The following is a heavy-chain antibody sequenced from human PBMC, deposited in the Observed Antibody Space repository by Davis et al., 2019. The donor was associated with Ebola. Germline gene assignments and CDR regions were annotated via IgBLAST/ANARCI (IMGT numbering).Heavy chain of an antibody. CDR3: ARTIAVAGPGS. V-gene: IGHV3-21*01. CDR1: GFNFPDYY. CDR2: ISNSGYYI. D-gene: IGHD6-19*01. Sequence: PGGSLRLSCVASGFNFPDYYMNWVRQAPGKGLEWVSSISNSGYYIYYADSVRGRFTISRDNAKNSLYLQMSSLRAEDTAVYYCARTIAVAGPGSWGQGTLVTVSS. J-gene: IGHJ5*02.